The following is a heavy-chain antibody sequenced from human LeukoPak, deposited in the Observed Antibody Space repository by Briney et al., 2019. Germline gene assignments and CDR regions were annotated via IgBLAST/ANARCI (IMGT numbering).Heavy chain of an antibody. D-gene: IGHD6-6*01. CDR3: ATGGAARSAGH. V-gene: IGHV3-53*01. CDR2: IYSGDDT. Sequence: QPGGSLRLSCAASEFTVTSNYMSWVRQAPGKGLEWVSVIYSGDDTYYADSVKGRFTISRDNSKNLVYLQMNSLRAEDTAVYYCATGGAARSAGHWGQGTLVTVSS. CDR1: EFTVTSNY. J-gene: IGHJ4*02.